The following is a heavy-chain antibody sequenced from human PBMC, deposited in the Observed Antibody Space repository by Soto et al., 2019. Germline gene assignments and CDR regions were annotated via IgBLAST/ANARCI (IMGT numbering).Heavy chain of an antibody. J-gene: IGHJ6*02. V-gene: IGHV3-9*01. CDR2: ISWNSGTI. CDR3: AKSKGGTANGMDV. Sequence: DVQLVESGGGLVQPGRSLRLSCAASGFSFDEYGMHWVRQAPGKGLEWVSGISWNSGTIGYADSVKGRFSISRDNAKKSLYLQMNSLRVEDRALYYCAKSKGGTANGMDVWGQGTTVIVSS. CDR1: GFSFDEYG. D-gene: IGHD2-21*02.